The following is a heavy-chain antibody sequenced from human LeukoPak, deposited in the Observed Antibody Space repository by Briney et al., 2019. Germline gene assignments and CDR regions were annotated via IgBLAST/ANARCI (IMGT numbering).Heavy chain of an antibody. D-gene: IGHD5-18*01. Sequence: PSETLSLTCSVSGGSISSTTYYWGWIRQPPGKGLEWIGSINYSGSTFYNPSLKSRVTISVDTSKNQFSLKLSSVTAADTAVYYCAREGSGYSYGYSPFDYWGQGTLVTVSS. CDR3: AREGSGYSYGYSPFDY. V-gene: IGHV4-39*07. J-gene: IGHJ4*02. CDR1: GGSISSTTYY. CDR2: INYSGST.